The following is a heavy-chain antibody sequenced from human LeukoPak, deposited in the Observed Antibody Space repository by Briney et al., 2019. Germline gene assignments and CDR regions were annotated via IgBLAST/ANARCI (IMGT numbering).Heavy chain of an antibody. J-gene: IGHJ4*02. V-gene: IGHV4-30-2*01. D-gene: IGHD7-27*01. CDR3: ARFSPRAMGNYLDF. CDR1: GGSISSGSYS. Sequence: SETLSLTCAVSGGSISSGSYSWSWIRQPPGKGLEWIGYIYPRGNTYYNPSLKSRIILSLDKSANQFSLNLSSVTAADTAVYYCARFSPRAMGNYLDFWGQGTLVTVSS. CDR2: IYPRGNT.